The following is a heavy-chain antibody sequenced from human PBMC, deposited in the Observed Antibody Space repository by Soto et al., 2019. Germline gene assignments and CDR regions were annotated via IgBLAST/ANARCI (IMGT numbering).Heavy chain of an antibody. CDR1: GYTFTSYA. D-gene: IGHD1-26*01. Sequence: ASVKVSCKASGYTFTSYAMNWVRQAPGQRPEWMGWINGDNGNTKYALRFQGRVTITRDTSASTADMQLSSLRSGDTAVYYCDGWVIESAGFQHWTRRTLVTVSS. CDR2: INGDNGNT. V-gene: IGHV1-3*01. CDR3: DGWVIESAGFQH. J-gene: IGHJ1*01.